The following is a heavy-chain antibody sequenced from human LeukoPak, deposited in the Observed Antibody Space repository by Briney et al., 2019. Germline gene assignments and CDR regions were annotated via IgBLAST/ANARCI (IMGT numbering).Heavy chain of an antibody. CDR3: AKDGAPYSSGWYS. J-gene: IGHJ4*02. CDR1: GGSISSGGYY. V-gene: IGHV4-61*02. Sequence: SQTLSLTCTVSGGSISSGGYYWNWIRQPAGKGLEWIGRIYTSGSTNYNPSLKSRVTISVDTSKKQLSLKLSSVTAADTAVYYCAKDGAPYSSGWYSWGQGTLVTVSS. D-gene: IGHD6-19*01. CDR2: IYTSGST.